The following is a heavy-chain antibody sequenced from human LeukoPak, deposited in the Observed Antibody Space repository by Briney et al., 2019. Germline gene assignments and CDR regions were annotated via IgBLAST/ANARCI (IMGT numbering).Heavy chain of an antibody. CDR3: ARDSSSGLDY. J-gene: IGHJ4*02. V-gene: IGHV3-53*01. Sequence: GGPLRLSCAASGFTVSSNYMSWVRQAPGKWLEWVSLIYSGGSRDYADSVKGRFTIPRDNYKNALYLQMNSLRAEDTAVCYCARDSSSGLDYGGEGTLETVSS. CDR1: GFTVSSNY. D-gene: IGHD3-22*01. CDR2: IYSGGSR.